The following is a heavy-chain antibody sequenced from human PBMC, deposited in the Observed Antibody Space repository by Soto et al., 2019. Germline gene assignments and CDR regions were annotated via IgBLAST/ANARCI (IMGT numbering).Heavy chain of an antibody. D-gene: IGHD3-3*01. J-gene: IGHJ6*02. CDR2: ISWDGGST. CDR1: GFTFDDYT. CDR3: AKDIFRYYYYGMDV. V-gene: IGHV3-43*01. Sequence: EVPLVESGGVVVQPGGSLRLSCAASGFTFDDYTMHWVRQAPGKGLEWVSLISWDGGSTYYADSVKGRFTISRDNSKNSLYLQMNSLRTEDTALYYCAKDIFRYYYYGMDVWGQGTTVTVSS.